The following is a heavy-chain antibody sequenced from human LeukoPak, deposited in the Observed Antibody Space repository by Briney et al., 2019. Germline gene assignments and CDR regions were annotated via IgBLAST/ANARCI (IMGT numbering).Heavy chain of an antibody. CDR1: GYIFTDYY. D-gene: IGHD3-22*01. V-gene: IGHV1-2*02. CDR3: TSSGGYSFMDV. CDR2: INPNSGGT. Sequence: ASVKVSCKASGYIFTDYYLHWVRQAPGQGLEWMGWINPNSGGTNYAQQFQGGVTMTRDTSISTAYMELSRLRSDDTAMYYCTSSGGYSFMDVWGKGTTVTVSS. J-gene: IGHJ6*03.